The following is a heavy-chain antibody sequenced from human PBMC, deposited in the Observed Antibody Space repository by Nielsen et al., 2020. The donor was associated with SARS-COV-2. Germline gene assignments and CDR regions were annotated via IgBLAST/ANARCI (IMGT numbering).Heavy chain of an antibody. CDR1: GGSISSGGYS. J-gene: IGHJ3*02. V-gene: IGHV4-30-2*01. D-gene: IGHD3-16*01. CDR3: ARGGRITFGGADDSFDI. Sequence: SETLSLTCAVSGGSISSGGYSWSWIRQPPGKGLEWIGYIYHSGRTYYNPSLKSRVTISVDRSKNQFSLKLSSVTAADTAVYYCARGGRITFGGADDSFDIWGQGTMVTVSS. CDR2: IYHSGRT.